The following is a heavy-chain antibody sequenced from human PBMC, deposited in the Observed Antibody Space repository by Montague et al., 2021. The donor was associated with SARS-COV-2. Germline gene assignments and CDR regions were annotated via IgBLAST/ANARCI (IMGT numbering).Heavy chain of an antibody. J-gene: IGHJ6*02. CDR3: ARTYYDILTGKDYGMDV. D-gene: IGHD3-9*01. CDR1: GFSLSTSGMC. CDR2: IDWDDDK. V-gene: IGHV2-70*11. Sequence: PALVKPTQTLTLTCTFSGFSLSTSGMCVSWIRQPPGKALEWLARIDWDDDKYYSTSLKTRLTISKDTSKNQVVLTMTNMDPVDTATYYCARTYYDILTGKDYGMDVWGQGTTVTVPS.